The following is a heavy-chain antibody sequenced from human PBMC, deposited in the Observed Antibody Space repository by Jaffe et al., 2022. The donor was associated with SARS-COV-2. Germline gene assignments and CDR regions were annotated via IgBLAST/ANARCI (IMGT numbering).Heavy chain of an antibody. CDR2: IYHNENT. J-gene: IGHJ6*02. CDR1: GDSISSTNW. Sequence: QVQLQESGPGLVKPSGTLSLTCTVSGDSISSTNWWSWVRQPPGKGLEWIGEIYHNENTNSNPSLKSRVTISVDKSKNQFSLKLSSVTAADTAVYYCARSVPYSGNWYRYYGMDVWGQGTTVTVSS. CDR3: ARSVPYSGNWYRYYGMDV. D-gene: IGHD6-13*01. V-gene: IGHV4-4*02.